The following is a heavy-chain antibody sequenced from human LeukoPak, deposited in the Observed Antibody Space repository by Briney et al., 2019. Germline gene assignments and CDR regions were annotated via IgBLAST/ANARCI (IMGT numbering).Heavy chain of an antibody. D-gene: IGHD3-3*01. CDR3: ARGRSLEWLLPFDY. CDR1: GFTFSSYA. Sequence: GGSLRLSCAASGFTFSSYAMHWVRQAPGKGLEYVSAISSNGGSIYYANSVKGRFTISRDNSKNTLYLQMGSLRAEDMAVYYCARGRSLEWLLPFDYWGQGTLVTVSS. V-gene: IGHV3-64*01. CDR2: ISSNGGSI. J-gene: IGHJ4*02.